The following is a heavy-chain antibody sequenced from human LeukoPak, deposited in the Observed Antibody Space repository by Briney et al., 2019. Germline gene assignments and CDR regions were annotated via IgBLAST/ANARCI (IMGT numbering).Heavy chain of an antibody. D-gene: IGHD2-21*01. V-gene: IGHV4-38-2*01. CDR2: IYHSGST. CDR3: ARSPEVVIVPFDY. Sequence: PSETLSLTCAVSGYSISSGYYWGWIRPPPGKGLEWIGSIYHSGSTYYNPSLKSRVTISVDTSKNQFSLKLSSVTAADTAVYYCARSPEVVIVPFDYWGQGTLVTVSS. CDR1: GYSISSGYY. J-gene: IGHJ4*02.